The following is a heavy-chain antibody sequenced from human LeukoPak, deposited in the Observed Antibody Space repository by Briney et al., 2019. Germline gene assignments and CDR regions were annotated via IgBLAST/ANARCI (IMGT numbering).Heavy chain of an antibody. CDR1: GFTFSSYA. CDR3: AKRSYSSSWYSYLQH. CDR2: ISGSGGST. J-gene: IGHJ1*01. Sequence: PGASLRLSCAASGFTFSSYAMSWVRQAPGKGLEWVSAISGSGGSTYYADSVKGRFTISRDNSKNTLYLQMNSLRAEDTAVYYCAKRSYSSSWYSYLQHWGQGTLVTVSS. D-gene: IGHD6-13*01. V-gene: IGHV3-23*01.